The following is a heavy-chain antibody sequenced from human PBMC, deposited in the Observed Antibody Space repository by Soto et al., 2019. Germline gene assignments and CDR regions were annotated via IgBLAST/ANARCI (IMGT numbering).Heavy chain of an antibody. CDR2: ISYDGSNK. Sequence: PGGSLRLSCAASGFTCSSYAMHWVRQAPGKGLEWVAVISYDGSNKYYADSVKGRFTISRDNSKNTLYLQMNGLRAEDTAVYYWARDSPFPFWGQGTLVTVSS. J-gene: IGHJ4*02. CDR1: GFTCSSYA. CDR3: ARDSPFPF. V-gene: IGHV3-30-3*01.